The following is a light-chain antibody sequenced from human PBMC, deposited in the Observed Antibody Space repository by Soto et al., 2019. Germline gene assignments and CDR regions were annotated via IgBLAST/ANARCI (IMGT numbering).Light chain of an antibody. CDR1: QGISSY. Sequence: AIRMTQSPSSLSASTGDRVTITCRASQGISSYLAWYQQKPGKAPKLLIYAASSLQSGVPSRFSGSGSGTDFTLTISSLQPEDFATYYCQQSYSTPLTFGGGIKVDIK. V-gene: IGKV1-8*01. CDR3: QQSYSTPLT. J-gene: IGKJ4*01. CDR2: AAS.